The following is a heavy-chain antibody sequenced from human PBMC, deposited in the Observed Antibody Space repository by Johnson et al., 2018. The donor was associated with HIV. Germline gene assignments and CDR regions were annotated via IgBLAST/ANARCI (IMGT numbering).Heavy chain of an antibody. D-gene: IGHD3-16*01. CDR2: ISWNSSSI. Sequence: EVQLVESGGGLLQPGRSLRLSCAVSKFTFDDYAMHWVRQAPGKGLEWVSGISWNSSSIAYADSVKGRFTISRDNAKNSLYLQMNSLRAEDTALYYCAILAGVHIMIDAFDIWGQGTMVTVSS. CDR1: KFTFDDYA. J-gene: IGHJ3*02. CDR3: AILAGVHIMIDAFDI. V-gene: IGHV3-9*01.